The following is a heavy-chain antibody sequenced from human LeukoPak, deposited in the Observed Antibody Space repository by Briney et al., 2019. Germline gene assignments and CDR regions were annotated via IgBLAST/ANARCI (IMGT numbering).Heavy chain of an antibody. Sequence: ASVKVSCKASGYTFTGYYMHWVRQAPGQGLGWMGRISPNSGGTNYAQKFQGRVTMTRDTSISTAYMELSRLRSDDTAVYYCVVVMSFDYWGQGTLVTVSS. CDR1: GYTFTGYY. V-gene: IGHV1-2*06. J-gene: IGHJ4*02. CDR3: VVVMSFDY. D-gene: IGHD3-22*01. CDR2: ISPNSGGT.